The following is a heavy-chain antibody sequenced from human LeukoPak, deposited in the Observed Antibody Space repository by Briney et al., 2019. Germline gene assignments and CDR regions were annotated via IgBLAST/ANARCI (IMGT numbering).Heavy chain of an antibody. CDR3: ARDGRYSGYDWDY. CDR1: GFTVSSNY. Sequence: GGSLRLSCAASGFTVSSNYMSWVRQAPGKGLEWVSVIYSGGSTYYADSVKGRFTISRDNSKNTLYLQMNSLRAEDTAVYYCARDGRYSGYDWDYWGQGTLVTVSS. CDR2: IYSGGST. D-gene: IGHD5-12*01. J-gene: IGHJ4*02. V-gene: IGHV3-53*01.